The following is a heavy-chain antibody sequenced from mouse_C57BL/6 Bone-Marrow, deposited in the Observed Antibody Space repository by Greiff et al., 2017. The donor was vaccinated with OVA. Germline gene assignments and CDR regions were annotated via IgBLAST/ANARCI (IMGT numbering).Heavy chain of an antibody. V-gene: IGHV2-2*01. Sequence: VQLQQSGPGLVQPSQSLSITCTVSGFSLTSYGVHWVRQSPGKGLEWLGVIWSGGSTDYNAAFISRLSISKDHPKSQVFLKMNSLQADDTAIYYCARGLLPHYYAMDYWGQGTSVTVSS. CDR3: ARGLLPHYYAMDY. J-gene: IGHJ4*01. CDR2: IWSGGST. D-gene: IGHD2-3*01. CDR1: GFSLTSYG.